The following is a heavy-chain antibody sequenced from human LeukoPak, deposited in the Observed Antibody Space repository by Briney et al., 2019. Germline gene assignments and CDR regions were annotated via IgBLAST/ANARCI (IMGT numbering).Heavy chain of an antibody. D-gene: IGHD1-26*01. V-gene: IGHV4-34*08. CDR2: INHSGST. J-gene: IGHJ4*01. CDR3: AKSGGYGLIDY. Sequence: GSLRLSCAASGFTFSSYSMNWVRQAPGKGLEWIGEINHSGSTNYNPSLKSRVTISVDTSKNQVSLKLNSVTAADSAMYYCAKSGGYGLIDYWGQGALVTVSS. CDR1: GFTFSSYS.